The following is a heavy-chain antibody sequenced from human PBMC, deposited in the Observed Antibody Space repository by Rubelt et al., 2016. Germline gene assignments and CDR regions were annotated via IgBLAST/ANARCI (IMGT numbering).Heavy chain of an antibody. J-gene: IGHJ4*02. CDR3: ARETSRSTGLELRLFDY. Sequence: QVQLVQSGAEVKKPGASVTVSCKASGYSFTNYGVHWVRQAPGQGLEWMGWISVSNDNTNYGQKFQGRGSTNTDHMELSSLRSDDTAVFYCARETSRSTGLELRLFDYWGQGTLVTVSS. D-gene: IGHD1-7*01. CDR2: ISVSNDNT. CDR1: GYSFTNYG. V-gene: IGHV1-18*01.